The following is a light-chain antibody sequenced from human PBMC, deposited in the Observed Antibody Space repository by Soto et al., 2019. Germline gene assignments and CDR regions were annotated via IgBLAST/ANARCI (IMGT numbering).Light chain of an antibody. CDR2: GAS. J-gene: IGKJ1*01. CDR1: QSVSSRS. V-gene: IGKV3-20*01. CDR3: QQYDSSPRT. Sequence: LLTQSPATLSLSTVERSTLSFMASQSVSSRSLAWYQQKPGQAPRLLISGASSRAADIPDRFSGSGSGTDFTLTINRLEPEDFAVYYCQQYDSSPRTFGQGTKVDIK.